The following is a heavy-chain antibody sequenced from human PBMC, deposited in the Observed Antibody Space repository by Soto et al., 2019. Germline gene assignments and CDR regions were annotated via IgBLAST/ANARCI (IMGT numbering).Heavy chain of an antibody. CDR2: IYYSGST. CDR3: ARHVYASGTHFDY. CDR1: GDSISSSNYY. J-gene: IGHJ4*02. D-gene: IGHD3-10*01. Sequence: SETLSXXXTVSGDSISSSNYYWGWIRQPPGKGMEWIGNIYYSGSTFYNPSLKSRVTISVDTSKNHFSLKLNSVTAADTAVYYCARHVYASGTHFDYWGQGTLVTVSS. V-gene: IGHV4-39*01.